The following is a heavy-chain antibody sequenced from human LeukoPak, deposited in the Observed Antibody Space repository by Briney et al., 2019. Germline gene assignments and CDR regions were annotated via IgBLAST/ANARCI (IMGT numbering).Heavy chain of an antibody. J-gene: IGHJ3*02. CDR3: ARVLLWFGESAFDI. Sequence: GGSLRLSCAASGFTFSSYGMHWVRQAPGKGLEWVAFIRYDGSNKYYADSVKGRFTISRDNSKNTLYLQMNSLRAEDTAVYYCARVLLWFGESAFDIWGQGTMVTVSS. V-gene: IGHV3-30*02. CDR2: IRYDGSNK. D-gene: IGHD3-10*01. CDR1: GFTFSSYG.